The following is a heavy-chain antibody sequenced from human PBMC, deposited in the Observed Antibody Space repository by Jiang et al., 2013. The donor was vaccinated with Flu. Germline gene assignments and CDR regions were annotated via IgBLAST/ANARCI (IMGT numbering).Heavy chain of an antibody. Sequence: SVSNNNVAWNWIRQSPSRGLEWLGRTYYRSKWYSDYAMSVKSRITVNPDTSKNQFSLQLNSMTPEDAAVYYCTRDWGGLDVWGQGTTVTVSS. CDR1: SVSNNNVA. J-gene: IGHJ6*02. D-gene: IGHD3-16*01. V-gene: IGHV6-1*01. CDR3: TRDWGGLDV. CDR2: TYYRSKWYS.